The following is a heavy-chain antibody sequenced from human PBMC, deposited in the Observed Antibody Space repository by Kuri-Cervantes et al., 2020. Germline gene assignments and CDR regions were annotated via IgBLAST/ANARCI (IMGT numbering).Heavy chain of an antibody. CDR1: GFTFSSYS. J-gene: IGHJ3*02. CDR3: AREIVVSRWVAFDI. D-gene: IGHD3-22*01. V-gene: IGHV3-21*01. CDR2: ISSSSSYI. Sequence: GESLKISCAASGFTFSSYSMNWVRQAPGKGLEWVSSISSSSSYIYYADSVKGRFTISRDNAKNSLYLQMNSLRAEDTAVYYCAREIVVSRWVAFDIWGQGTMVTVSS.